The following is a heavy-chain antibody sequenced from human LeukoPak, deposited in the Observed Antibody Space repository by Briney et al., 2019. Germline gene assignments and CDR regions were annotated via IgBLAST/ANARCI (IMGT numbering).Heavy chain of an antibody. Sequence: PSQTLSLTCTVSGGSISSGDYYWSWIRQPPGKGLEWIGYIYYSGSTYYNPSLKSRVTISVDTSKNQFSLKLSSVTAADTAVYYCARFADPRTSYCSGGSCYDAFDIWGQGTMVTVSS. CDR2: IYYSGST. CDR3: ARFADPRTSYCSGGSCYDAFDI. D-gene: IGHD2-15*01. CDR1: GGSISSGDYY. J-gene: IGHJ3*02. V-gene: IGHV4-30-4*01.